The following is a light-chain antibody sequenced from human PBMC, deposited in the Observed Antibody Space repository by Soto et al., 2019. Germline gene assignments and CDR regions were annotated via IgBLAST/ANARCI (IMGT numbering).Light chain of an antibody. Sequence: DIQMTQSPSSLSASVGDRVTITCRASQSISSDLIWYRQETGKAPKLLIYDASSLQSGVPSRFSGSGSGADFTLTISSLQLEDVATYYCQQSYSTPYTFGQGTKLGIK. J-gene: IGKJ2*01. CDR1: QSISSD. CDR2: DAS. CDR3: QQSYSTPYT. V-gene: IGKV1-39*01.